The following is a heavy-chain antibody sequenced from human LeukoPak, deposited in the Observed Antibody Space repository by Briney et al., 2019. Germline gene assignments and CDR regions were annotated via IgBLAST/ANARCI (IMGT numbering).Heavy chain of an antibody. CDR3: ARERWGIDRAFDI. J-gene: IGHJ3*02. V-gene: IGHV1-8*03. CDR1: GYTFTSYD. CDR2: MNPNSGNT. Sequence: GASVKVSCKASGYTFTSYDINWVRQATGQGLEWMGWMNPNSGNTGYAQKFQGRVTITRNTSISTAYMELSSLRSDDTAVYYCARERWGIDRAFDIWGQGTMVTVSS. D-gene: IGHD4-23*01.